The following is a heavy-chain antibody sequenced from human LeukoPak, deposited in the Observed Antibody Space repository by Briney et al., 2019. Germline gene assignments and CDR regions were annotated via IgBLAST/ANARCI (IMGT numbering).Heavy chain of an antibody. Sequence: TFSSYAMSWVRQAPGKGLEWIGSIYYSGSTYYNPSLKSRVTISVDTSKNQFSLKLSSVTAADTAVYYCARQVEQWLVRYWGQGTLVTVSS. CDR3: ARQVEQWLVRY. CDR1: TFSSYA. CDR2: IYYSGST. D-gene: IGHD6-19*01. V-gene: IGHV4-39*01. J-gene: IGHJ4*02.